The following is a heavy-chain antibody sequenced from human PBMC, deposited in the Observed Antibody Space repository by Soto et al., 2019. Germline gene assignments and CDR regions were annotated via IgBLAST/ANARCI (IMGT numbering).Heavy chain of an antibody. D-gene: IGHD3-10*01. CDR1: GFSLSTSGVG. CDR2: IYWDDDK. CDR3: AHRQARFGEAIPPYFDY. Sequence: QITLKESGPTLVKPTQTLTLTCTFSGFSLSTSGVGVGWIRQPPGKALEWLALIYWDDDKRYSPSLKSRLTITKDTSKNQVVLTMTNMDPVDTATYYCAHRQARFGEAIPPYFDYWGQGTLVTVSS. J-gene: IGHJ4*02. V-gene: IGHV2-5*02.